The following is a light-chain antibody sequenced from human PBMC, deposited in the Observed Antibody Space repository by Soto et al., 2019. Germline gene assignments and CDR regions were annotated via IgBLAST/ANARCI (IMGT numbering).Light chain of an antibody. V-gene: IGKV1-5*03. CDR1: QSISSW. J-gene: IGKJ4*01. CDR3: QQYNSYPFT. Sequence: DIQMTQSPSTLSASVGDRVTITCRASQSISSWLAWYQQKPGKAPKRLIYKASSLESGVASRFSGSGSGTEFTLTISSLQADDFASYYCQQYNSYPFTFGGGTKVEIK. CDR2: KAS.